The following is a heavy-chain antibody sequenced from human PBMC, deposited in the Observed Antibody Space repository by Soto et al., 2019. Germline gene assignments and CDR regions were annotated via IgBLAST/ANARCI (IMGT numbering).Heavy chain of an antibody. CDR3: ARDRRGYSYGSAYYGMDV. CDR1: GFTFSSYA. Sequence: LRLSCAASGFTFSSYAMHWVRQAPGKGLEWVAVISYDGSNKYYADSVKGRFTISRDNSKNTLYLQMNSLGAEDTAVYYCARDRRGYSYGSAYYGMDVWGQGTTVTVSS. V-gene: IGHV3-30-3*01. D-gene: IGHD5-18*01. CDR2: ISYDGSNK. J-gene: IGHJ6*02.